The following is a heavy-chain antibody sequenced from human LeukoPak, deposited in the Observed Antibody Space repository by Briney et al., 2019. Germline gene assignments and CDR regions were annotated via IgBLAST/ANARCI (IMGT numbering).Heavy chain of an antibody. Sequence: GGSLRLSCAASGFTFSSYAMTWVRQAPGKGLEWGSDIGDSGATTYYADSVKGRFTISRDNSKNTLYLQMSSLRAEDTAVYFCASFHYYGSGAYYLSYWGQGTLVTVSS. CDR2: IGDSGATT. J-gene: IGHJ4*02. V-gene: IGHV3-23*01. D-gene: IGHD3-10*01. CDR3: ASFHYYGSGAYYLSY. CDR1: GFTFSSYA.